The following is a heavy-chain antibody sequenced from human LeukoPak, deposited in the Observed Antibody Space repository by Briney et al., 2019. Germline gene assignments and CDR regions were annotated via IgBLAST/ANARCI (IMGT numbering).Heavy chain of an antibody. CDR1: GFTFSDYW. Sequence: GGSLRLSCTASGFTFSDYWMTWVRQAPGKGPEWVANIKQDGSQRYYVDSVRGRFTISRDNAKNSLFLQINGLRAEDTAVYYCAKRGGSSSRRSPIDYWGQGTLVTVSS. J-gene: IGHJ4*02. CDR3: AKRGGSSSRRSPIDY. CDR2: IKQDGSQR. D-gene: IGHD6-6*01. V-gene: IGHV3-7*01.